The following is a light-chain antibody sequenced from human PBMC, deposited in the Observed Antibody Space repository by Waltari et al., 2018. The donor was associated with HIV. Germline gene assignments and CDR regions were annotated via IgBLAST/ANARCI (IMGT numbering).Light chain of an antibody. CDR3: QQSYSRPPT. CDR2: AAS. Sequence: DIQMTQSPSSLSASVGDSVIITCRASQSISSYLNWYQQKPGKVPKLLIHAASTLQSGVPSRFSGSGSGTDFTLTISSLQPEDFATYYCQQSYSRPPTFGQGTNLEI. V-gene: IGKV1-39*01. CDR1: QSISSY. J-gene: IGKJ2*01.